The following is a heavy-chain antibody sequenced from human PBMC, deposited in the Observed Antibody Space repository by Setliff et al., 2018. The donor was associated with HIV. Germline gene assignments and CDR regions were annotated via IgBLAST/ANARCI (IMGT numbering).Heavy chain of an antibody. D-gene: IGHD3-3*01. CDR2: ISASNGDT. V-gene: IGHV7-4-1*02. CDR3: ARDSSEYFDFSSGDFHYMDV. Sequence: GASVKVSCKASGYALTSYSLTWVRQAPGQGLEWMGWISASNGDTNYAQGFTGRFVFSLDTTVRTAYLEISDLRADDTGVYYCARDSSEYFDFSSGDFHYMDVWGKGTTVTVSS. CDR1: GYALTSYS. J-gene: IGHJ6*03.